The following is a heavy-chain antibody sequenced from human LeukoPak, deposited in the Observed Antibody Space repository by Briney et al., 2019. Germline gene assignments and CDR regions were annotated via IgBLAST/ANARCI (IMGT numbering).Heavy chain of an antibody. CDR3: SRGTDAYKCGNS. D-gene: IGHD5-24*01. CDR1: GGSFSGYY. Sequence: NSSETLSLTCAVYGGSFSGYYWTWIRQPPGKGQEWIGEIHYSGRINYNPSLKSRVTISADTSNNHFSLKMNSVTAADTAVYYCSRGTDAYKCGNSWGQGTLVTFSS. V-gene: IGHV4-34*01. CDR2: IHYSGRI. J-gene: IGHJ4*02.